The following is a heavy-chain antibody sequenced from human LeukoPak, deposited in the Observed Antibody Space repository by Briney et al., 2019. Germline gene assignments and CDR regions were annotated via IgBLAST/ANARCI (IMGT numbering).Heavy chain of an antibody. Sequence: NPSETLSLTCAVYGGSFSGYYWSWIRQPPGKGLEWIGEINHSGSTNYNPSLKSRVTISVDTSKNQFSLKLSSVTAADTAVYYCARGLYDFWSGYYTGIAFDIWGQGTMVTVSS. V-gene: IGHV4-34*01. J-gene: IGHJ3*02. CDR3: ARGLYDFWSGYYTGIAFDI. D-gene: IGHD3-3*01. CDR2: INHSGST. CDR1: GGSFSGYY.